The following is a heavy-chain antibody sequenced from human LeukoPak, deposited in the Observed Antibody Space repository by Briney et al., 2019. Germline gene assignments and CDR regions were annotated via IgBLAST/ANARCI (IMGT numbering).Heavy chain of an antibody. CDR1: GFTFSSYA. CDR3: AKPTRLVVPAAYFDY. V-gene: IGHV3-23*01. CDR2: ISGSGGST. J-gene: IGHJ4*02. Sequence: GGSLRLSCAASGFTFSSYAMSWVRQAPGKGLEWVSAISGSGGSTYYADSVKGRFTTSRDNSKNTLYLQMNSLRAEDTAVYYCAKPTRLVVPAAYFDYWGQGTLVTVSS. D-gene: IGHD2-2*01.